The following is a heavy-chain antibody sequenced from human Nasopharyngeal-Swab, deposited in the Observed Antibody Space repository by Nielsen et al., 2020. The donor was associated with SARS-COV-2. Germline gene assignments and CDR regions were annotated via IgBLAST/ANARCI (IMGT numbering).Heavy chain of an antibody. CDR1: GFTFSTAW. CDR3: TTDFMGLLSEGFDY. V-gene: IGHV3-15*01. J-gene: IGHJ4*02. D-gene: IGHD4/OR15-4a*01. CDR2: IKSKTDGSTR. Sequence: GESLKISCAASGFTFSTAWMSWVRQAPGKGLEWVGRIKSKTDGSTRDYGVPVKGRFTISRDDSKNTLYLQMNSLKTEDTAVYYCTTDFMGLLSEGFDYWGQGTLVTVSS.